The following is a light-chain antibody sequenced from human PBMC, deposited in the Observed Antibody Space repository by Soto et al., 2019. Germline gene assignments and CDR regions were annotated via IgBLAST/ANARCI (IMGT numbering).Light chain of an antibody. Sequence: DIVMTQSPLSLLVTPGEPASISCRSSQSLLHRNGYNYLDWYLQKPGQSPQLLIYLGSNRASGVPDRFSGSGSGTDFTLKISRVEAEDVGVYYCMQALQSPLYTFGQGTKLEIK. CDR3: MQALQSPLYT. CDR1: QSLLHRNGYNY. V-gene: IGKV2-28*01. J-gene: IGKJ2*01. CDR2: LGS.